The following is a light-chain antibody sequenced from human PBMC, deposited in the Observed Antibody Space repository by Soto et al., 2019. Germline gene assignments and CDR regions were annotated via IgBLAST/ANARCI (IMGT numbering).Light chain of an antibody. J-gene: IGKJ4*01. Sequence: EIVMTQSPATLSVSPGERATLSCRASQTVGSKLAWYQQKPGQAPRLLIYGASSRATGIPDRFSGSGSGTDFTLTISRLEPEDFAVYYCQQYGSSPRTFGGGTKVDIK. CDR3: QQYGSSPRT. V-gene: IGKV3-20*01. CDR2: GAS. CDR1: QTVGSK.